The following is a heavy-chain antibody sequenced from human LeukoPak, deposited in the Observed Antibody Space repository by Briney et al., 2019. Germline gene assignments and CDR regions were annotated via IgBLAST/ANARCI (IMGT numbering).Heavy chain of an antibody. CDR1: GFTVSSNY. CDR2: VYSCGST. J-gene: IGHJ6*04. Sequence: GGSLRLSCAASGFTVSSNYISWGRQAPAKGLERVSVVYSCGSTYYADSVKGRFTISRDNAKNSLYLQMNSLRAEDTAVYYCARVPEYQLLFPGYPYPDLPDVWGKGTTVTVSS. V-gene: IGHV3-66*03. D-gene: IGHD2-2*01. CDR3: ARVPEYQLLFPGYPYPDLPDV.